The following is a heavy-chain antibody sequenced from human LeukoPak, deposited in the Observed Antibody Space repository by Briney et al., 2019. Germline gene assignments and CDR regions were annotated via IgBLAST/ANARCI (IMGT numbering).Heavy chain of an antibody. J-gene: IGHJ6*03. CDR1: GGSISSSSYY. CDR2: IYYSGST. D-gene: IGHD3-10*01. V-gene: IGHV4-61*05. CDR3: ARVGSVYYYYMDV. Sequence: SETLSLTCTVSGGSISSSSYYWGWIRQPPGKGLEWIGYIYYSGSTNYNPSLKSRVTISVDTSKNQFSLKLGSVTAADTAVYYCARVGSVYYYYMDVWGKGTTVTVSS.